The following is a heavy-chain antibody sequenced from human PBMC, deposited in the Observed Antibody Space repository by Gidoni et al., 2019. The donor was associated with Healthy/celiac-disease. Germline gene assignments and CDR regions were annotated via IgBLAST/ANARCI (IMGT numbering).Heavy chain of an antibody. CDR3: ARDTDIVATGEDYYYYGMDV. V-gene: IGHV3-33*01. J-gene: IGHJ6*02. Sequence: QVQLVESGGGVVQPGRSLRLSCAASGFTFSSYGMLWVRQAPGKGLEWVAVRWYDGSNKYYADSVKGRFTISRDNSKNTRYLQMNSLRAEDTAVYYCARDTDIVATGEDYYYYGMDVWGQGTTVTVSS. CDR1: GFTFSSYG. D-gene: IGHD5-12*01. CDR2: RWYDGSNK.